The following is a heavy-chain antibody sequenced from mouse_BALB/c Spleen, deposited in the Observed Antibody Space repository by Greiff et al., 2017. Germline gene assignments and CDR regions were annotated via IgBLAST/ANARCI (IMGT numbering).Heavy chain of an antibody. V-gene: IGHV5-6-5*01. Sequence: EVKVVESGGGLVKPGGSLKLSCAASGFTFSSYAMSWVRQTPEKRLEWVASISSGGSTYYPDSVKGRFTISRDNARNILYLQMSSLRSEDTAMYYCARGYYGSSYVSYFDYWGQGTTLTVSS. CDR2: ISSGGST. D-gene: IGHD1-1*01. CDR1: GFTFSSYA. CDR3: ARGYYGSSYVSYFDY. J-gene: IGHJ2*01.